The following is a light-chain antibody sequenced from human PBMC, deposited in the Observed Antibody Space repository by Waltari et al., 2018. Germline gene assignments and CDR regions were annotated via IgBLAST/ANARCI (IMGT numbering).Light chain of an antibody. CDR2: YVS. Sequence: QSALTQPVSVSGSPGQSVTIPCTGTSNNVGGYNLVSWFLPHPYPAPQLLIFYVSKRPSGVSNRFSGSKSGNTASLTISGLQTEDEADYYCCSYSTGGSWMFGGGTKLTVL. CDR3: CSYSTGGSWM. CDR1: SNNVGGYNL. J-gene: IGLJ3*02. V-gene: IGLV2-23*02.